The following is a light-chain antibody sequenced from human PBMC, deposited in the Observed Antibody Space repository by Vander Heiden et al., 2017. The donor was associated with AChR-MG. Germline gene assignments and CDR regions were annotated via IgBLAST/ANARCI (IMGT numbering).Light chain of an antibody. CDR2: DAS. V-gene: IGKV1-33*01. J-gene: IGKJ4*01. CDR3: QHFDNLPPLT. Sequence: DIQMTQSPSSLSASVGDRVTITCQASQDIKNYLNWYQQKPGKAPKLLIYDASSLETGVPSRFSGGGAGTDFTLTISSLQPEDIATYYCQHFDNLPPLTFGGRTKVEIK. CDR1: QDIKNY.